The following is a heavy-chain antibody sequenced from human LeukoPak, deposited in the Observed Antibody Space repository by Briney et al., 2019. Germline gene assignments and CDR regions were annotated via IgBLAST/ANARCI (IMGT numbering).Heavy chain of an antibody. J-gene: IGHJ4*02. V-gene: IGHV4-39*07. D-gene: IGHD3-10*01. CDR1: GDSISSDDYY. CDR2: IYYSGST. CDR3: AREDLYGSGSLY. Sequence: PSQTLSLTCTVSGDSISSDDYYWSWIRQPPGKGLEWIGGIYYSGSTYYNPSLKSRVTISVDTSKNQFSLKLSSVTAADTAVYYCAREDLYGSGSLYWGQGTLVTVSS.